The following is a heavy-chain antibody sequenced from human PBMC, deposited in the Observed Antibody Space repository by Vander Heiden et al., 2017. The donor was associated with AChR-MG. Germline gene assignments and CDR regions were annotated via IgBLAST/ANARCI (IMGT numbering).Heavy chain of an antibody. D-gene: IGHD1-26*01. CDR2: MKPNSGNT. CDR3: ARSSGWERSSAVYYYYGMDV. V-gene: IGHV1-8*01. CDR1: GYTFTSYD. Sequence: QVQLVQSGAEVKKPGASVKVSCKASGYTFTSYDINWVRQATGQGLEWMGWMKPNSGNTGYAQKFQGRVTMTRNTSISTAYMELSSLRSEDTAVYYCARSSGWERSSAVYYYYGMDVWGRWYAVGVSS. J-gene: IGHJ6*02.